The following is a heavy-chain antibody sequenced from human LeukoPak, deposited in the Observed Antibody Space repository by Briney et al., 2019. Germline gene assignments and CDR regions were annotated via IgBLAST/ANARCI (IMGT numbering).Heavy chain of an antibody. CDR1: GGSITNTNY. CDR2: VNLQRST. Sequence: SSETLSLTCGVSGGSITNTNYWTWVRQPPGKGLEWIGEVNLQRSTNYNPSLMGRVAISVDTSENHISLQLTSVTAADTAVYYCAREGGPYRPLDYSGQGTLVTVSS. J-gene: IGHJ4*02. CDR3: AREGGPYRPLDY. V-gene: IGHV4-4*02.